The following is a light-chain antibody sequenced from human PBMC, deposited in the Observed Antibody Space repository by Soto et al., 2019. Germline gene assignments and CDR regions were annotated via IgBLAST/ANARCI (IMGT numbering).Light chain of an antibody. CDR1: SSDVGGYNS. Sequence: QSVLTQPASVSGSPGQSITVSCTGTSSDVGGYNSVSWYQQHPGKPPKLIIYEVSNRPSGVSDRFSGSKSGSTASLTISGPRAEDEAEYYSSSYKSTSRYVFATGTKATV. CDR3: SSYKSTSRYV. CDR2: EVS. J-gene: IGLJ1*01. V-gene: IGLV2-14*03.